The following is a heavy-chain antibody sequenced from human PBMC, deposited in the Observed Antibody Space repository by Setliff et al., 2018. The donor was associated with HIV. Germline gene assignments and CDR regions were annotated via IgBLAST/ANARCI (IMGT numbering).Heavy chain of an antibody. CDR2: IYHTGIT. Sequence: SETLSLTCTVSGGSITRTPYYWGWIRQPPGKGLEWIGSIYHTGITYDNPSLKSRVTISVDTSKKQFSLKLTSVTAADAAIYYCVASSSWSCRLNYWGQGTLVTVSS. J-gene: IGHJ4*02. CDR3: VASSSWSCRLNY. D-gene: IGHD2-2*01. V-gene: IGHV4-39*01. CDR1: GGSITRTPYY.